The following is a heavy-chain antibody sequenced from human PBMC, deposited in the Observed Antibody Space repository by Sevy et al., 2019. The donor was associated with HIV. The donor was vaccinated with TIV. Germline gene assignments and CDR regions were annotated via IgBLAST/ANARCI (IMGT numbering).Heavy chain of an antibody. CDR3: AKDGNTMVRGVINDAFDI. J-gene: IGHJ3*02. Sequence: GRSLRLSCAASGFTFSSYAMSWVRQAPGKGLEWVSAISGSGGSTYYADSVKGRFTISRDNSKNTLYLQMNSLRAEDTAVYYCAKDGNTMVRGVINDAFDIWGQGTMVTVSS. D-gene: IGHD3-10*01. V-gene: IGHV3-23*01. CDR2: ISGSGGST. CDR1: GFTFSSYA.